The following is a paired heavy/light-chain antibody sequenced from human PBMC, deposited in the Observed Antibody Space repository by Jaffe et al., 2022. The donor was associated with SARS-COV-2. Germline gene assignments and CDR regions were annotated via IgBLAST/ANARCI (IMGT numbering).Light chain of an antibody. CDR3: GTWDSSLSALNWV. J-gene: IGLJ3*02. V-gene: IGLV1-51*01. CDR1: SSNIGNNY. Sequence: QSVLTQPPSVSAAPGQKVTISCSGSSSNIGNNYVSWYQQLPGTAPKLLIYDNNKRPSGIPDRFSGSKSGTSATLGITGLQTGDEADYYCGTWDSSLSALNWVFGGGTKLTVL. CDR2: DNN.
Heavy chain of an antibody. CDR1: GGSFSGYY. V-gene: IGHV4-34*01. J-gene: IGHJ3*02. CDR3: ARVGYGSGDRKGDAFDI. CDR2: INYSGST. D-gene: IGHD3-10*01. Sequence: QVQLQQWGAGLLKPSETLSLTCAVYGGSFSGYYWSWIRQPPGKGLEWIGEINYSGSTNYNPSLKSRVTISVDRSKKQFSLKLNSVTAADTAVYYCARVGYGSGDRKGDAFDIWGQGTVGTASS.